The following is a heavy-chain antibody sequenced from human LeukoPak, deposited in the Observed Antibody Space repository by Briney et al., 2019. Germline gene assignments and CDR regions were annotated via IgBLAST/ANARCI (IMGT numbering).Heavy chain of an antibody. D-gene: IGHD5-18*01. CDR2: FEPEDGGR. Sequence: ASVKVSCNVSGYTLTELSLHWVRQAPGKGLEWMGGFEPEDGGRLYAQNLQGRVTTTEDTSTDTAYMELSSLSSEDTAVYYCTAGRRYSLFDYWGQGTLVIVSS. V-gene: IGHV1-24*01. CDR1: GYTLTELS. J-gene: IGHJ4*02. CDR3: TAGRRYSLFDY.